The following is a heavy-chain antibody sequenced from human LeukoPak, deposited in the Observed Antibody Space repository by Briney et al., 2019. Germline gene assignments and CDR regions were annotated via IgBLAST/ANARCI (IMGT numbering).Heavy chain of an antibody. CDR2: MNPNSGNT. V-gene: IGHV1-8*01. CDR3: ARRRITMVRGVKNWFDP. Sequence: ASVKVSCKASGYTFTSYDINWVRQAPGQGLEWMGWMNPNSGNTGYAQKFQGRVTMTRNTSISTAYMELSSLRSEDTAVYYCARRRITMVRGVKNWFDPWGQGTLVTVSS. CDR1: GYTFTSYD. J-gene: IGHJ5*02. D-gene: IGHD3-10*01.